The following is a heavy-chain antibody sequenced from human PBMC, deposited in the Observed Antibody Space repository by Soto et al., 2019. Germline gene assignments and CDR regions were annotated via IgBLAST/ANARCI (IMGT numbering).Heavy chain of an antibody. D-gene: IGHD1-26*01. Sequence: EVQLLESGGGLVQPGGSLRLSCAASGFTFNNYAMSWVRQAPGKGLEWVSIVTGSGSTTDYADSVKGRFTISRDKSKNSLLLQISSLRAEDTAVYYCAKTGGSYWGFDYWGQGTLVTVSS. CDR1: GFTFNNYA. CDR2: VTGSGSTT. CDR3: AKTGGSYWGFDY. J-gene: IGHJ4*02. V-gene: IGHV3-23*01.